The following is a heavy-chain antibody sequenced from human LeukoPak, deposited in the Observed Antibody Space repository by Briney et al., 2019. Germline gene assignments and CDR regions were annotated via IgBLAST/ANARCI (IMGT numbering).Heavy chain of an antibody. Sequence: GGSLRLSCAASGFTFDDYVMHWVRQAPGKGLEWVSGISWNSNSIGYADSVKGRFTISRDNAKNSLYLQMSSLRAEDTAVYYCARGVYDSSGYYYPWGQGTLVTVSS. CDR2: ISWNSNSI. J-gene: IGHJ5*02. D-gene: IGHD3-22*01. CDR1: GFTFDDYV. CDR3: ARGVYDSSGYYYP. V-gene: IGHV3-9*01.